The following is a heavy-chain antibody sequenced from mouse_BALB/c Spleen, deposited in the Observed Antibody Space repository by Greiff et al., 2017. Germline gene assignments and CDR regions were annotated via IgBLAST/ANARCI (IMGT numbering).Heavy chain of an antibody. CDR3: ARGHYGPSWFAY. CDR1: GFTFSDYY. CDR2: ISDGGSYT. V-gene: IGHV5-4*02. Sequence: EVQRVESGGGLVKPGGSLKLSCAASGFTFSDYYMYWVRQTPEKRLEWVATISDGGSYTYYPDSVKGRFTISRDNAKNNLYLQMSSLKSEDTAMYYCARGHYGPSWFAYWGQGTLVTVSA. D-gene: IGHD1-1*02. J-gene: IGHJ3*01.